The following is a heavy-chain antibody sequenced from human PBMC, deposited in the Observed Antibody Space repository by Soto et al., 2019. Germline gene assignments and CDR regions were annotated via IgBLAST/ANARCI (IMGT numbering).Heavy chain of an antibody. J-gene: IGHJ4*02. D-gene: IGHD3-3*01. CDR1: GFTFSSYW. CDR3: AVSITIFGGANFDY. CDR2: INSDGSST. Sequence: EVQLVESGGGLVQPGGSLRLSCAASGFTFSSYWMHWVRQAPGKGLVWVSRINSDGSSTSYADSVKGRFTISRDNAKNTLYLQMNSLGAEDTAVYYCAVSITIFGGANFDYWGQGTLVTVSS. V-gene: IGHV3-74*01.